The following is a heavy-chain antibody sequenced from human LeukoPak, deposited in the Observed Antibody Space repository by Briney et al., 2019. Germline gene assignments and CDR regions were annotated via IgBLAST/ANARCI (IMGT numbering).Heavy chain of an antibody. CDR1: TGSISSVDYY. D-gene: IGHD5/OR15-5a*01. J-gene: IGHJ5*02. Sequence: PSQTLSPTCPVSTGSISSVDYYWHWPRHPPGKGLEWIGFIYYRGTTYHKPSLKRRVTISIDTSKNHFSLRLSSVTAADTAVYYCARCPPPGWFAPWGQGTLVTVSS. CDR3: ARCPPPGWFAP. CDR2: IYYRGTT. V-gene: IGHV4-30-4*08.